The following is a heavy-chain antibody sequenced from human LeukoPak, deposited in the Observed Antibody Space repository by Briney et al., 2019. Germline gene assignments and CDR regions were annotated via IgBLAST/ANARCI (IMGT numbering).Heavy chain of an antibody. V-gene: IGHV4-39*07. CDR3: ARVNDCSGSSSFSRWFDP. CDR2: LYYGGSP. D-gene: IGHD2-15*01. CDR1: GASISNSDFY. Sequence: PSETLSLTCTVSGASISNSDFYWGWIRQPPGKGLEWIGTLYYGGSPLYNASLTSRVSMSVETSKNQFSLRLSSVTAADTAVYYCARVNDCSGSSSFSRWFDPWGQGTLITVSS. J-gene: IGHJ5*02.